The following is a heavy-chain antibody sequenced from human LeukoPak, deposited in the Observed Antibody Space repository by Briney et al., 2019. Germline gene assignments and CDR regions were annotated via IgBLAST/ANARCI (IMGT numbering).Heavy chain of an antibody. J-gene: IGHJ5*01. CDR2: IYTSGST. Sequence: SETLSLTCTVSGDSITSGTYYWPWIRQPAGKGLEWIGRIYTSGSTSYHPSLKSRITISKDTSKNQFSLMLTSVTAADTAVYYCARDRYSGSYYGWFDSWGQGTLVTVPS. CDR1: GDSITSGTYY. CDR3: ARDRYSGSYYGWFDS. D-gene: IGHD1-26*01. V-gene: IGHV4-61*02.